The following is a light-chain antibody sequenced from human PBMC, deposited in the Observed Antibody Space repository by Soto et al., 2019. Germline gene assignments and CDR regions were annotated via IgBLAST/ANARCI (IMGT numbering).Light chain of an antibody. V-gene: IGKV3D-20*02. CDR3: QQRLSWPPIT. Sequence: EIVLTKSPGTLSLSPGERATLSCRASQSISSSSLAWYQQKPGQAPRLLIYDTSNRATGIPARFSGGGSGTDFTLTISSLEPEDFAVYYCQQRLSWPPITFGQGTRLEIK. CDR2: DTS. CDR1: QSISSS. J-gene: IGKJ5*01.